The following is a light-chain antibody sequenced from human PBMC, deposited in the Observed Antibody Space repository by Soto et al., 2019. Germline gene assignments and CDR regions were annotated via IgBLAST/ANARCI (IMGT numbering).Light chain of an antibody. CDR2: DAS. CDR3: QQYYSYPRT. Sequence: DIQMTQSPSTLSASGGDTVTVTWRASQSVSCWLAWYQQKPGEAPKLLIYDASALPRGVPSRFSGSGSATKSTLTISSLQSEDFATYYCQQYYSYPRTFGTGTKVDIK. J-gene: IGKJ1*01. CDR1: QSVSCW. V-gene: IGKV1-5*01.